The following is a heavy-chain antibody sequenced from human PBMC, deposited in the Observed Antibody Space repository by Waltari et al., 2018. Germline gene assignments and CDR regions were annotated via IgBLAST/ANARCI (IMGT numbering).Heavy chain of an antibody. Sequence: QVQLQESGPGLVKPSETLSLTCAVSGYSISSGYYWGWIRQPPGKGLEWIGSIYNSGSTYYNPSLKSRVTISVDTSKNQFSLKLSSVTAADTAVYYCARDGSSGWYYFDYWGQGTLVTVSS. D-gene: IGHD6-19*01. CDR2: IYNSGST. CDR1: GYSISSGYY. CDR3: ARDGSSGWYYFDY. J-gene: IGHJ4*02. V-gene: IGHV4-38-2*02.